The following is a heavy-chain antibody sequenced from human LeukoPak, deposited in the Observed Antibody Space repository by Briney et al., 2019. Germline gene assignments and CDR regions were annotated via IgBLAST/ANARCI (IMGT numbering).Heavy chain of an antibody. CDR2: ISSSSNYI. D-gene: IGHD5-18*01. J-gene: IGHJ5*02. Sequence: AGGSLRLSCAASGFTFRTYRINWVRQAPGKGLEWVSSISSSSNYIYHADSVKGRFTISRDNAKNSLYLQMNSLRAEDTAVYYCARGEHSYGLFWFDPWGQGTLVTVSS. CDR1: GFTFRTYR. CDR3: ARGEHSYGLFWFDP. V-gene: IGHV3-21*04.